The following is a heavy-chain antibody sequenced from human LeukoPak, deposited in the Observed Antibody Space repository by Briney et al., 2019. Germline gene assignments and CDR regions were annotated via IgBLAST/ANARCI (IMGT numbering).Heavy chain of an antibody. CDR3: ARPPARRDWSGYFYYYYMDV. V-gene: IGHV3-21*01. D-gene: IGHD3-3*01. CDR1: GFTFSSYS. J-gene: IGHJ6*03. Sequence: PGGSLRLSCAASGFTFSSYSMNWVRQAPGKGLEWVSSISSSSSYIYYADSVKGRFTISRDNAKNSLYLQMNGLRAEDTAVYYCARPPARRDWSGYFYYYYMDVWGKGTTVTVSS. CDR2: ISSSSSYI.